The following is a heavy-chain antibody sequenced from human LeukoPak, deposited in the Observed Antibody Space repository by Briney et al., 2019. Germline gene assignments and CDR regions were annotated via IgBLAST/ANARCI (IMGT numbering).Heavy chain of an antibody. J-gene: IGHJ5*02. V-gene: IGHV3-23*01. CDR3: AKDRGPYVGIDNNWFDP. D-gene: IGHD3-10*02. Sequence: RSGGSRRLSCTASGFTFKLYAMTWVRQAPGKGLEWVSGISCSGDGTHYTHSVKGRFTISRDNSKNTLYLQMNSLRAEDTAVYYCAKDRGPYVGIDNNWFDPWGQGTLVIDSS. CDR1: GFTFKLYA. CDR2: ISCSGDGT.